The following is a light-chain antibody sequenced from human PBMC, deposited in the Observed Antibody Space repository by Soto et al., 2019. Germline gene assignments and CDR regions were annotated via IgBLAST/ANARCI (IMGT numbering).Light chain of an antibody. CDR1: QYINTR. CDR2: QTS. V-gene: IGKV3-11*01. CDR3: NQRQSWPRT. J-gene: IGKJ1*01. Sequence: EIVLTQSPATLSSFPGDRVTLSCRASQYINTRLAWYQHRPGQSPRLLIYQTSLRAAGIPARFSASGSGTDFNLTISEVKPEDFALYYCNQRQSWPRTFGQGTKVDIK.